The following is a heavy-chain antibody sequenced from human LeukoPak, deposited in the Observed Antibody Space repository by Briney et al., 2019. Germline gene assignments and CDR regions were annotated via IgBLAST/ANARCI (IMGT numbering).Heavy chain of an antibody. D-gene: IGHD4-17*01. V-gene: IGHV1-2*02. CDR3: ARVGGDIYYYYYMDV. CDR2: INPNSGGT. J-gene: IGHJ6*03. CDR1: GYTFTGYY. Sequence: ASVKVSCKASGYTFTGYYMHWVRQAPGQGLEWMGWINPNSGGTNYAQKLQGRVTMTTDTSTSTAYMELRSLRSDDTAVYYCARVGGDIYYYYYMDVWGKGTTVTISS.